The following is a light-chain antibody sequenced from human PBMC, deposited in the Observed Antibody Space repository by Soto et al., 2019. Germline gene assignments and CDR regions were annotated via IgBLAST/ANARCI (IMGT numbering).Light chain of an antibody. CDR3: CSYAGSYSWV. CDR2: YVN. J-gene: IGLJ3*02. Sequence: QSALTQPRSVSGSPGQSVTISCVGASSDVGAYDYVSWYQRHPGKAPKRMIFYVNKRPSGVPDRFSGSKSGNTASLTISGLQADDEADYYCCSYAGSYSWVFGGGTQLTVL. V-gene: IGLV2-11*01. CDR1: SSDVGAYDY.